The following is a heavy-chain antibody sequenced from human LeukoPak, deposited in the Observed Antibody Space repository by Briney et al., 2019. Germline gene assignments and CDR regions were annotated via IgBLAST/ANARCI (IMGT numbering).Heavy chain of an antibody. CDR2: ISGSGGST. D-gene: IGHD5-18*01. CDR3: AKDPERGYSYGYYPNWFDP. J-gene: IGHJ5*02. V-gene: IGHV3-23*01. CDR1: GFTFSSYG. Sequence: PGGSLRLSCAASGFTFSSYGMSWVRQAPGKGLEWVSAISGSGGSTYYADSVKGRFTISRDNSKNTLYLQMNSLRAEDTAVYYCAKDPERGYSYGYYPNWFDPWGQGTLVTVSS.